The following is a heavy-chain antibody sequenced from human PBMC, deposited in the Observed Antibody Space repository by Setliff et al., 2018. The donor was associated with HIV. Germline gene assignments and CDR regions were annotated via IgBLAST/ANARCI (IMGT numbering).Heavy chain of an antibody. CDR1: GYTFTSYG. V-gene: IGHV1-18*01. D-gene: IGHD2-15*01. J-gene: IGHJ4*02. CDR2: ISPYTGNT. CDR3: AKDIGTTHLYYFDS. Sequence: ASVKVSCKASGYTFTSYGISWVRQAPGQGLEWMGWISPYTGNTKYAQKFQGRVTMTTDTSTSTAYMELRSLRSDDTAVYYCAKDIGTTHLYYFDSWGQGTLVTVSS.